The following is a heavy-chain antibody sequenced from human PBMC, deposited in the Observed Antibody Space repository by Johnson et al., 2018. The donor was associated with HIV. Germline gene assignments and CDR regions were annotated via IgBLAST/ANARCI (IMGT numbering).Heavy chain of an antibody. CDR3: AKATSPSTVTGAFEI. CDR1: GFTFSSYA. V-gene: IGHV3-30-3*01. D-gene: IGHD4-17*01. J-gene: IGHJ3*02. Sequence: QVQLVESGGGVVQPGRSLRLSCAASGFTFSSYAMHWVRQAPGKGLEWVAVISYDGSNKYYADSVKGRFTISRDNSKNTLYLQMNSLRAEDTAVYYCAKATSPSTVTGAFEIWGQGTMVTVSS. CDR2: ISYDGSNK.